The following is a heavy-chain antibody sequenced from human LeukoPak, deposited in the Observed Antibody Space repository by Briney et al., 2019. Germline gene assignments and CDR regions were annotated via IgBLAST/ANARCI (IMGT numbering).Heavy chain of an antibody. V-gene: IGHV1-2*02. CDR3: ARVGSGSYHYAYNWFDP. CDR2: INPNSGGT. CDR1: GYTFTGYY. J-gene: IGHJ5*02. Sequence: GASVKVSCKASGYTFTGYYTHWVRQAPGQGLEWMGWINPNSGGTNYAQKFQGRVTMTRDTSISTAYMELSRLRSDDTAVYYCARVGSGSYHYAYNWFDPWGQGTLVTVSS. D-gene: IGHD1-26*01.